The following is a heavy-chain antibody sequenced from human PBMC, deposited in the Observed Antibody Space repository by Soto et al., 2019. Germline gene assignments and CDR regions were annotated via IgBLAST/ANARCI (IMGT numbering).Heavy chain of an antibody. D-gene: IGHD6-13*01. CDR1: GYSFTSYW. V-gene: IGHV5-10-1*01. J-gene: IGHJ6*02. CDR3: ARLGSAAAGEDYYYYYGMDV. Sequence: PGESLKISCKGSGYSFTSYWISWVRQMPGKGLEWMGRIDPSDSYTNYSPSFQGHVTISADKSISTAYLQRSSLKASDTAMYYCARLGSAAAGEDYYYYYGMDVWGQGTTVTVSS. CDR2: IDPSDSYT.